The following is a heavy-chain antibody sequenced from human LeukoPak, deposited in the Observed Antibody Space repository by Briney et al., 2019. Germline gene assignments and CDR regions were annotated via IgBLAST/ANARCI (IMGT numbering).Heavy chain of an antibody. Sequence: SETLSLTCAVYGGSFSGYYWSWIRQPPGKGLEWIGEINHSGSTNYNPSLKSRVTISVDTSKNQFSLKLSSVTAADTAVYYCASAYSSGWYEGWGQGTPVTVSS. D-gene: IGHD6-19*01. CDR2: INHSGST. V-gene: IGHV4-34*01. CDR3: ASAYSSGWYEG. CDR1: GGSFSGYY. J-gene: IGHJ4*02.